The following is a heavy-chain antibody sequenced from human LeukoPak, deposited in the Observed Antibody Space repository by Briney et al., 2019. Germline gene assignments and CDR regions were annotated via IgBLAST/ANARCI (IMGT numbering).Heavy chain of an antibody. CDR1: GFSFDDSG. V-gene: IGHV3-20*04. CDR2: INWSGEST. J-gene: IGHJ4*02. CDR3: VRRVYSGSSYYFDY. D-gene: IGHD1-26*01. Sequence: GGSLRLSCAASGFSFDDSGMSWVRQDPGKGPEWVAGINWSGESTAYADPVKGRFTISRDNAKNSPFLQMNSLRAEDTALYYCVRRVYSGSSYYFDYWGQGTLVTVSS.